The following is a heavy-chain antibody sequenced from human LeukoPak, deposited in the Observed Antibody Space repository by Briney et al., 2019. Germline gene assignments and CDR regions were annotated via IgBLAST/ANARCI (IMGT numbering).Heavy chain of an antibody. CDR3: ARGNILTGYCFDF. CDR1: GGSITGCY. V-gene: IGHV4-34*01. Sequence: PSETLSLTCAVYGGSITGCYWSWIRQTPGRGLEWVGEIHYTGATSCNPSLKSRATISTDTSKNQFSLRLSSVTAADTAVYYCARGNILTGYCFDFWGQGALVTVSS. CDR2: IHYTGAT. J-gene: IGHJ4*02. D-gene: IGHD3-9*01.